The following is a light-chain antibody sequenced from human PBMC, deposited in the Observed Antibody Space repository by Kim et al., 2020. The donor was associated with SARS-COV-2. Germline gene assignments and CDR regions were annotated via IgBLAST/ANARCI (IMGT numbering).Light chain of an antibody. CDR1: PGSGSAAEY. J-gene: IGLJ3*02. CDR2: STK. Sequence: GGTAQLNCGSTPGSGSAAEYRSRYQQTPGQAPRTLIYSTKSRSSWVPYRFSGSIVGTKAALTITGAQADDEADYYCVLYMGSGVWVSGGGTKSPS. V-gene: IGLV8-61*01. CDR3: VLYMGSGVWV.